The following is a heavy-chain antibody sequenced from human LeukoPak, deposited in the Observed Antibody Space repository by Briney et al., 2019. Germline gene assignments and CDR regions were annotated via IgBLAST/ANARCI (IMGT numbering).Heavy chain of an antibody. CDR2: ISSSSSYI. CDR3: AKDSSGWNYYFDY. Sequence: PGGSLRLSCAASGFTFSSYSMNWVRQAPGKGLEWVSSISSSSSYIYYADSVKGRFTISRDNAKNSLYLQMNSLRAEDTAVYYCAKDSSGWNYYFDYWGQGTLVTVSS. V-gene: IGHV3-21*04. D-gene: IGHD6-19*01. J-gene: IGHJ4*02. CDR1: GFTFSSYS.